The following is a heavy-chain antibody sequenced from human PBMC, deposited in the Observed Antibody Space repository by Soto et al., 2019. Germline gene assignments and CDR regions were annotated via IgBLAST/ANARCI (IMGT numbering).Heavy chain of an antibody. CDR2: IYSDGST. CDR3: ARDSSYYGSGRGVLDY. D-gene: IGHD3-10*01. CDR1: GFTVSTNY. Sequence: EVQLVESGGGLVQPGGSLRLSCAVSGFTVSTNYMSWVRQAPGKGLESVSIIYSDGSTYYAGSVKGRFTTSRDRARNTLYLQMDNLRADDTAVYHCARDSSYYGSGRGVLDYWGQGSLVTVSS. J-gene: IGHJ4*02. V-gene: IGHV3-66*01.